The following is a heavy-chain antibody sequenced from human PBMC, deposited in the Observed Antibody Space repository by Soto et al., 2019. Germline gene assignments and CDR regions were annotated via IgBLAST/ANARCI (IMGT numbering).Heavy chain of an antibody. D-gene: IGHD6-25*01. CDR3: ARLGRGVVNEEVNWTFERWGSGNQVTVYY. Sequence: TLSLTCGVSGVSISSNVWWSWVRQSPGKRLEWIAEIYHSGGITYNPSFRSRVIISVDKSKNQFSLELTSLTAADTAMYYCARLGRGVVNEEVNWTFERWGSGNQVTVYY. J-gene: IGHJ6*01. CDR2: IYHSGGI. CDR1: GVSISSNVW. V-gene: IGHV4-4*02.